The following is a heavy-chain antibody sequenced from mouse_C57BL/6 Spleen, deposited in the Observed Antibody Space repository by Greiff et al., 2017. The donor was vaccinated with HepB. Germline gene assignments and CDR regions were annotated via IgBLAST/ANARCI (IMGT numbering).Heavy chain of an antibody. J-gene: IGHJ4*01. V-gene: IGHV5-6*01. CDR3: ARHTYYDIDGAMDD. CDR2: ISSGGSYT. CDR1: GFTFSSYG. Sequence: EVQLVESGGDLVKPGGSLKLSCAASGFTFSSYGMSWVRQTPDKRLEWVATISSGGSYTYYPDSVKGRFTISRDNAKNTLYLQMSSLKSEDTAMYYGARHTYYDIDGAMDDWGQGTSVTVAS. D-gene: IGHD2-4*01.